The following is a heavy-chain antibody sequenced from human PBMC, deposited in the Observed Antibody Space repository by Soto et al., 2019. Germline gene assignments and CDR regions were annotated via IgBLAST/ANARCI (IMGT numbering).Heavy chain of an antibody. CDR2: IYYSWST. Sequence: TLSLTGPVSGGSISSGGYYWSWIRQHPGKGLEWIGYIYYSWSTYYNPSLKSRVTISVDTSKNQFSLKLSSVTAADTAVYYCARGVLRYFDWPTPGVDYYYGMDVWGQGTKVTVYS. CDR3: ARGVLRYFDWPTPGVDYYYGMDV. V-gene: IGHV4-31*03. J-gene: IGHJ6*02. CDR1: GGSISSGGYY. D-gene: IGHD3-9*01.